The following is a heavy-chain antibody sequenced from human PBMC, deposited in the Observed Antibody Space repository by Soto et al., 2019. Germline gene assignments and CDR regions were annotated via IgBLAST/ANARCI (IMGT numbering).Heavy chain of an antibody. CDR2: ISRDGTNK. V-gene: IGHV3-30*04. Sequence: VGSLRLSCAASGFTFRSYAIHWVRQAPGKGLEWVAVISRDGTNKYYVDSVKGRFTISRDNSKDTVYLQMNSLRDEDSAMSYCARSRSGAVADSFDFWGQGTLVTVSS. J-gene: IGHJ4*02. CDR3: ARSRSGAVADSFDF. D-gene: IGHD3-10*01. CDR1: GFTFRSYA.